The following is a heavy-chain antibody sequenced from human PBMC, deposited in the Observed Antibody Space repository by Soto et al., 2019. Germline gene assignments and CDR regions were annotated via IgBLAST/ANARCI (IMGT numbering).Heavy chain of an antibody. Sequence: QVQLVQSGAEVQKPGSSVKVSCKASGGTFSSYAISWVRQAPGQGLEWMGGIIPIFGTANYAQKFQGRVTITADESTSTAYMELSSLRSEDTAMYYCARDSGSGSHNYYGMDVWGQGTTVTVSS. CDR1: GGTFSSYA. V-gene: IGHV1-69*01. CDR2: IIPIFGTA. J-gene: IGHJ6*02. D-gene: IGHD3-10*01. CDR3: ARDSGSGSHNYYGMDV.